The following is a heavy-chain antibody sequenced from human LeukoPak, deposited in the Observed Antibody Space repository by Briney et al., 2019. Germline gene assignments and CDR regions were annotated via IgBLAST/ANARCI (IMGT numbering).Heavy chain of an antibody. CDR2: IHPDRGTT. CDR3: ARRYCSSTSCYYFDY. D-gene: IGHD2-2*01. V-gene: IGHV1-2*02. Sequence: ASVKVSCKASGYTLTGYYMHWVRQAPGQGLEWMGWIHPDRGTTNYAQKFQGRVTMTRDTSITAAYMELSRLRSDDTAVYYCARRYCSSTSCYYFDYWGQGTLVTVSS. J-gene: IGHJ4*02. CDR1: GYTLTGYY.